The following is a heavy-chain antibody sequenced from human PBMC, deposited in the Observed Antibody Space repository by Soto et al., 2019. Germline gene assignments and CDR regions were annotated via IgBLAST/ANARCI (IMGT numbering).Heavy chain of an antibody. V-gene: IGHV3-30*18. D-gene: IGHD3-9*01. J-gene: IGHJ6*02. CDR2: ISYDGSNK. CDR1: GFTFSSYG. CDR3: AKDRNYDILTGPGGMDV. Sequence: GGSLRLSCAASGFTFSSYGMHWVRQAPGKGLEWVAVISYDGSNKYYADSVKGRFTISRDNSKNTLYLQMNSLRAEDTAVYYCAKDRNYDILTGPGGMDVWGQGTTVTVSS.